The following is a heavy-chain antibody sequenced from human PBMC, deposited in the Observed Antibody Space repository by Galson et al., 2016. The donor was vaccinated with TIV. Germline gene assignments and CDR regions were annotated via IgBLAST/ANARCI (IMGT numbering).Heavy chain of an antibody. CDR1: GYTFINYA. J-gene: IGHJ5*02. CDR3: ATAPSGSYYNGWFDP. Sequence: SVKVSCKASGYTFINYAMYWVRQAPGQRLEWMGWINPGNGNTRYSETFRGRVTLTRDTSATTAYMELTSLTSDDTAVYYCATAPSGSYYNGWFDPWGQGTLVTVSS. D-gene: IGHD3-10*01. V-gene: IGHV1-3*01. CDR2: INPGNGNT.